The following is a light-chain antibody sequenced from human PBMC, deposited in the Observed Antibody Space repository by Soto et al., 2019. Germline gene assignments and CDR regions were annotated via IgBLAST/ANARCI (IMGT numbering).Light chain of an antibody. V-gene: IGKV3-20*01. J-gene: IGKJ5*01. CDR1: QSVSSSY. CDR3: QQYGSSPPVT. Sequence: EIVLTQSPGTLSLSPGERATLSCRASQSVSSSYLAWYQQKPGQAPRLLIYGASSRATGIPDRFSGSGSGTDFTLTSSRLEPEDFAVYDCQQYGSSPPVTLGQGTLLEIK. CDR2: GAS.